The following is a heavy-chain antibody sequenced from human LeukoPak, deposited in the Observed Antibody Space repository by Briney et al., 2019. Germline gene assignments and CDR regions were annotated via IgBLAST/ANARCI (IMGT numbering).Heavy chain of an antibody. D-gene: IGHD3-22*01. CDR2: INPNSGGT. CDR1: GYTFTGYY. V-gene: IGHV1-2*02. J-gene: IGHJ5*02. CDR3: AIDPQYYYDSSGYGP. Sequence: ASVKVSCKASGYTFTGYYMHWVRQAPGQGLEWMGWINPNSGGTNYAQKFQGRVTMTRDTSISTAYMELSRLRSEDTAVYYCAIDPQYYYDSSGYGPWGQGTLATVSS.